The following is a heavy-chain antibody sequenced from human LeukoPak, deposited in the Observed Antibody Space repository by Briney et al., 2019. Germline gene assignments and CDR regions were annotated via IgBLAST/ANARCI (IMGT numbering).Heavy chain of an antibody. Sequence: ASVKVSCKASGYTFTGYYMHWVRQAPGQGLEWMGWINPNSGGTNYAQKFQGRVTMTRDTSISTAYMELSRLRSDDTAVHYCARPEQSTDYYYDSSGYSPDYYYMDVWGKGTTVTVSS. CDR3: ARPEQSTDYYYDSSGYSPDYYYMDV. V-gene: IGHV1-2*02. J-gene: IGHJ6*03. CDR2: INPNSGGT. CDR1: GYTFTGYY. D-gene: IGHD3-22*01.